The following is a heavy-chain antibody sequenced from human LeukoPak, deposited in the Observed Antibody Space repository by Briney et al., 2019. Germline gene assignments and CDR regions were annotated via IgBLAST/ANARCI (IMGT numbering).Heavy chain of an antibody. D-gene: IGHD6-13*01. J-gene: IGHJ4*02. CDR3: AKEVWVEQQLGYFDY. V-gene: IGHV3-30*18. Sequence: GGSLRLSCAASGFTFSSYGMYWVRQAPGKGLDWVAVISYDGSNKYYADSVKGRFTISRDNSKNTLYLQMNSLRAEDTAVYYCAKEVWVEQQLGYFDYWGQGTLVTVSS. CDR2: ISYDGSNK. CDR1: GFTFSSYG.